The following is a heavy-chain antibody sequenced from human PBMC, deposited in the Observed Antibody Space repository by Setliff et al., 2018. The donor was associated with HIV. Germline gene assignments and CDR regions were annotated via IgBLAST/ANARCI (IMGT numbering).Heavy chain of an antibody. V-gene: IGHV3-30*02. J-gene: IGHJ6*03. CDR3: AKQGSGYDYYYMDV. Sequence: GGSLRLSCAASGFTFSSYGMHWVRQAPGKGLEWVAFIRFDGSTKYYADSVKGRFTISRDNSKNTLYLQMNSLRAEDTAVYYCAKQGSGYDYYYMDVWGKGTTVTVSS. CDR2: IRFDGSTK. D-gene: IGHD3-22*01. CDR1: GFTFSSYG.